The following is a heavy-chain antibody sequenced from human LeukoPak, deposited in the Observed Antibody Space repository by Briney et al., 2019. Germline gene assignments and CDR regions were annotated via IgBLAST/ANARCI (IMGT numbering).Heavy chain of an antibody. J-gene: IGHJ3*02. CDR3: ARGGLYYYDSSGYVGAFDI. Sequence: GGSLGLSCAASGFTFSSYWMSWVRQAPGKGLEWVANIKQDGSEKYYVDSVKGRFTISSDNAKNSLYLQMNSLRAEDTAVYYCARGGLYYYDSSGYVGAFDIWGQGTMVTVSS. V-gene: IGHV3-7*05. D-gene: IGHD3-22*01. CDR1: GFTFSSYW. CDR2: IKQDGSEK.